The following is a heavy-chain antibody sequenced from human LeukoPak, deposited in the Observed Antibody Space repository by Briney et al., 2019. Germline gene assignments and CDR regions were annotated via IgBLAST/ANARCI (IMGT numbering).Heavy chain of an antibody. Sequence: GGSLRLSCAASGFTFSTSSLNGVRQAPGKGLEWVSSITRQSTYIYYADSMKGRFTISRDGAKNSLYLQMNSLRADDTAVYYCARAPSGENYFPWYFDLWGRGTLFTVFS. CDR3: ARAPSGENYFPWYFDL. D-gene: IGHD2/OR15-2a*01. CDR1: GFTFSTSS. V-gene: IGHV3-21*01. J-gene: IGHJ2*01. CDR2: ITRQSTYI.